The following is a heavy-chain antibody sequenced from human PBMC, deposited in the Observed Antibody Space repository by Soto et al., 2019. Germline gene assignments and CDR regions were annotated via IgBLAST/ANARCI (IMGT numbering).Heavy chain of an antibody. D-gene: IGHD3-10*01. CDR2: ISGYNGNT. J-gene: IGHJ6*01. V-gene: IGHV1-18*04. CDR3: ARAAKYYYRSGSAYYYGMDV. CDR1: GYTFTSYG. Sequence: QVQLVQSGAEVKKPGTSVKVSCKASGYTFTSYGVSWVRQAPGQGLEWMGWISGYNGNTNYAHKLQGRVIITTATSTSAAYMELRSLRSADTAVYYCARAAKYYYRSGSAYYYGMDVWGQGIKVTVSS.